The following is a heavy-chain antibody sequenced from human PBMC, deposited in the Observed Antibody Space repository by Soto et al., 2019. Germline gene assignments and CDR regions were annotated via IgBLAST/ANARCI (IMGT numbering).Heavy chain of an antibody. Sequence: QVQLVQSGAEVKKPGASVKVSCKASGYTFTSYGISWVRQAPGQGLEWMGGISAYNGNTNYAQKLQGRVTMTTDTSTSIAYMEMRRMRSDDTAVYYCARDGPYRYSSSWYRFDYWGQGTLVTVS. V-gene: IGHV1-18*01. CDR2: ISAYNGNT. D-gene: IGHD6-13*01. J-gene: IGHJ4*02. CDR1: GYTFTSYG. CDR3: ARDGPYRYSSSWYRFDY.